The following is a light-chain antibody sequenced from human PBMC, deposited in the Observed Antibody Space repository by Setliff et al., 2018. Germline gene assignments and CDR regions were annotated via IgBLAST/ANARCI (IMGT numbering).Light chain of an antibody. CDR3: CSYTGFSYV. J-gene: IGLJ1*01. Sequence: QSALTQPRSVSGSPGQSVTISCTGASRDVGAYNYVSWYQQHPGKVPKLMIYDVTKRPSGVPDRVSGSKSGNTASLTVSGLQAEDEADYYCCSYTGFSYVFGSGTKV. V-gene: IGLV2-11*01. CDR2: DVT. CDR1: SRDVGAYNY.